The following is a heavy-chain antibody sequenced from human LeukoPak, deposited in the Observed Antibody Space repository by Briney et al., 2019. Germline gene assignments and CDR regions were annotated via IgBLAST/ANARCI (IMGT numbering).Heavy chain of an antibody. V-gene: IGHV4-39*07. CDR1: GGSISSGGYY. D-gene: IGHD3-22*01. J-gene: IGHJ3*02. CDR2: INHSGST. Sequence: SETLSLTCTVSGGSISSGGYYWSWIRQPPGKGLEWIGEINHSGSTNYNPSLKSRVTISVDTSKNQFSLKLSSVTAADTAVYYCARVPYYYDSSGYYFDIWGQGTMVTVSS. CDR3: ARVPYYYDSSGYYFDI.